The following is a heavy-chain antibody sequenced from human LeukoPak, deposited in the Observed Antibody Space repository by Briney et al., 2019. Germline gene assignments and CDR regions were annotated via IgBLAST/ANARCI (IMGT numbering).Heavy chain of an antibody. V-gene: IGHV4-39*01. CDR3: ARSPRGEWLRASPFDY. CDR2: IYYSGST. J-gene: IGHJ4*02. CDR1: GGSISSSSYY. Sequence: SETLSLTCTVSGGSISSSSYYWGWIRQPPGKGLEWIGSIYYSGSTYYNPSLKSRVTISVDTSKNQFSLKLSSVTAADTAVYYCARSPRGEWLRASPFDYWGQGTLVTVSS. D-gene: IGHD5-12*01.